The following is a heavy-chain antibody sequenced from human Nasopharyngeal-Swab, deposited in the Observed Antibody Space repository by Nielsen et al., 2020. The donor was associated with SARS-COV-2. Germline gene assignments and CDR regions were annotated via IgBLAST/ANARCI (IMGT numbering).Heavy chain of an antibody. V-gene: IGHV3-30*18. Sequence: SLNLSCVASGFTFHTYGMHWVRQAPGQGLEWVAVIPCPGSDKYYADSVKGRFTISRDNSKNTLHLQVNSLRTEDTAVYYCAKGGEGDPYYFDFWGQGTLVTVSS. CDR1: GFTFHTYG. J-gene: IGHJ4*02. CDR3: AKGGEGDPYYFDF. D-gene: IGHD3-10*01. CDR2: IPCPGSDK.